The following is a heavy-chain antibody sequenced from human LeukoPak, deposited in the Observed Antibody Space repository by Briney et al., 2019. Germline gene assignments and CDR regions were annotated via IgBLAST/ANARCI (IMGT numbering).Heavy chain of an antibody. CDR3: ARPGIAAAGTAFDY. J-gene: IGHJ4*02. D-gene: IGHD6-13*01. CDR2: IYYGGST. CDR1: LDSTTSNF. Sequence: SETLSLTCTVSLDSTTSNFWSWVRQPPGKGLEWIGSIYYGGSTYYNPSLKSRVTISVDTSKNQFSLKLSSVTAADTAVYYCARPGIAAAGTAFDYWGQGTLVTVSS. V-gene: IGHV4-39*01.